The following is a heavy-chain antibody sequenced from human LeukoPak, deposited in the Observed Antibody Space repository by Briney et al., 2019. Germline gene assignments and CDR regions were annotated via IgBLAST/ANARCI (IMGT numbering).Heavy chain of an antibody. CDR2: IKGDESEQ. D-gene: IGHD1-26*01. Sequence: GGSLRLSCAASGFTFSNHWMSWVRQAPGKGLEWVANIKGDESEQHYVDSAKGRFTISRDNAKNSLFLQMNSLRVEDTAVYYCARDWSDLTTTPPDYWGQGTLITVSS. CDR1: GFTFSNHW. J-gene: IGHJ4*02. CDR3: ARDWSDLTTTPPDY. V-gene: IGHV3-7*01.